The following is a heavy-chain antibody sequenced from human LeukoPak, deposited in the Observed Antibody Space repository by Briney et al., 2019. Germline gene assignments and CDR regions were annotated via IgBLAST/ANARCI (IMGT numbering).Heavy chain of an antibody. Sequence: SETLSLTCTVSGGSISSYYWSWIRQPPGKGLEWIGYIYYSGSTNYNPSLKSRVTISVDTSKNQFSQKLSSVTAADTAVYYCARESTTQWFDYWGQGTLVTVSS. CDR2: IYYSGST. CDR1: GGSISSYY. D-gene: IGHD4-4*01. V-gene: IGHV4-59*01. J-gene: IGHJ4*02. CDR3: ARESTTQWFDY.